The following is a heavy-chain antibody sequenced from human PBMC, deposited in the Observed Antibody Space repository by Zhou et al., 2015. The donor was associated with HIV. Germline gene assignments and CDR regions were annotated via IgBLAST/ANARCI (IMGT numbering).Heavy chain of an antibody. Sequence: EMQLVESGGRLVQPGGSLRLSCAASGFSFSDHIIDWVRQAPGKGLEWVGRTRNKDGNYVPEYAASVRGRFTISRDESEKSVYLQMHSLRSEDTAVYHCARGRFCERDICYTHYERWGQGTLVTVSS. CDR1: GFSFSDHI. D-gene: IGHD3-22*01. CDR3: ARGRFCERDICYTHYER. V-gene: IGHV3-72*01. J-gene: IGHJ4*02. CDR2: TRNKDGNYVP.